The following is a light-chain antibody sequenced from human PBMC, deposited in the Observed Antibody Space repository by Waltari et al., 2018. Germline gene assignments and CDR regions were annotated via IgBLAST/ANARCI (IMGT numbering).Light chain of an antibody. CDR3: CSYAGLGIYV. J-gene: IGLJ1*01. V-gene: IGLV2-23*02. CDR2: EVT. Sequence: QSGLTQHASVPGSPGQSITIPGTGTSSDVGNYNVVSWYQQYPGKAPKLMVYEVTKRTSGFSDRFSGSKSGNTASLTIYGLQSEDEADYYCCSYAGLGIYVFGTGTKVTVL. CDR1: SSDVGNYNV.